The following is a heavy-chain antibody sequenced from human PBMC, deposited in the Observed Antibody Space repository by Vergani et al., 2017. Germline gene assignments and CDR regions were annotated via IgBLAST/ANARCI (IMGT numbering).Heavy chain of an antibody. D-gene: IGHD3-10*01. CDR3: CRVADFYGLGSRLRAL. V-gene: IGHV4-59*01. CDR2: MYHSGST. J-gene: IGHJ4*02. CDR1: GGSMSGYY. Sequence: QVRLQESGPGLVKPSETLSLTCSVSGGSMSGYYWSWIRQPSGKELEWIGYMYHSGSTNYNPSLETRVTISGDTSKNQFSLNLNSMTAADTAVYYFCRVADFYGLGSRLRALWVQGSVVTVSS.